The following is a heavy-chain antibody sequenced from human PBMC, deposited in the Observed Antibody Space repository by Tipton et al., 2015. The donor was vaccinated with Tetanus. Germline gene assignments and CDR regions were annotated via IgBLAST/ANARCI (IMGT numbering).Heavy chain of an antibody. CDR3: ARPHLPTQTGRKNYYAMDV. CDR2: IIPSLATV. D-gene: IGHD3-9*01. J-gene: IGHJ6*02. V-gene: IGHV1-69*09. Sequence: QLVQSGAEVKKPGSSVTVSCKASGWTFRTYAITWVRQAPGQGLEWMGRIIPSLATVDYSQNFQGRVTMTADKSTTTAYMTLSSLTSEDTAVYYCARPHLPTQTGRKNYYAMDVWGQGTTVTVSS. CDR1: GWTFRTYA.